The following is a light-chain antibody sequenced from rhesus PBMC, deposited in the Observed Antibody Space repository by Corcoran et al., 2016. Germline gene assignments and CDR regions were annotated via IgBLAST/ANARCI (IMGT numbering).Light chain of an antibody. J-gene: IGLJ6*01. Sequence: AALTQPRSVSGSPGQSVTISCTGTSSDIGGYNYVSWYQQHPGTAPKLMIYEVSKRPSGVSDRFSGSKSGNTASLTISGPQSGDESDYHCCSYAFSYTDVFGSGTKSPAL. CDR2: EVS. CDR1: SSDIGGYNY. V-gene: IGLV2-32*01. CDR3: CSYAFSYTDV.